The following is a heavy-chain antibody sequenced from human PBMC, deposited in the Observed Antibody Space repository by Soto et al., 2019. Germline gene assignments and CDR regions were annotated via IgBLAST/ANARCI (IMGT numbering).Heavy chain of an antibody. J-gene: IGHJ4*02. Sequence: QVQLVQSGAEVKKPGASVKVSCKASGYTFTSYAMHWVRQAPGQRLEWMGWINAGNGNTKYSQKFQGRVTITRDTSASTPYMELSSLRTEETAVYYFARDTLSQYSGSDYKGLMQNYFDYWVQGTLVTVSS. CDR1: GYTFTSYA. V-gene: IGHV1-3*01. CDR2: INAGNGNT. D-gene: IGHD1-26*01. CDR3: ARDTLSQYSGSDYKGLMQNYFDY.